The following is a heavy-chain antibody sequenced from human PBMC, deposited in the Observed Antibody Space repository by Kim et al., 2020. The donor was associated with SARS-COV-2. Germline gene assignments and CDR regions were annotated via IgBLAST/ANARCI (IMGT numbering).Heavy chain of an antibody. V-gene: IGHV1-69*01. Sequence: FQGRVTITAGESTSTAYMELSSLRSEDTAVYYCAREGYYYDSSGYWGFDYWGQGTLVTVSS. CDR3: AREGYYYDSSGYWGFDY. J-gene: IGHJ4*02. D-gene: IGHD3-22*01.